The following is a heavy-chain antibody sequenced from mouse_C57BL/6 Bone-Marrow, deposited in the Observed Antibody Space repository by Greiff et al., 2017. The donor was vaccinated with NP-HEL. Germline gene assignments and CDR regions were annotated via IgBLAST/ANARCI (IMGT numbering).Heavy chain of an antibody. Sequence: EVQLVESGGGLVKPGGSLKLSCAASGFTFSDYGMHWVRQAPEKGLEWVAYISSGSSTIYYADTVKGRFTISRDNAKNTLFLQMTSLRSEDTAMYYCASFYESWFAYWGQGTLVTVSA. V-gene: IGHV5-17*01. CDR3: ASFYESWFAY. CDR2: ISSGSSTI. D-gene: IGHD2-3*01. J-gene: IGHJ3*01. CDR1: GFTFSDYG.